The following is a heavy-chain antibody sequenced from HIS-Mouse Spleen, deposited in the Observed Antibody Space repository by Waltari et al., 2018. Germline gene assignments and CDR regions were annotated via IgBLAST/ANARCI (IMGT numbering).Heavy chain of an antibody. J-gene: IGHJ2*01. D-gene: IGHD6-13*01. CDR2: IYYSGST. V-gene: IGHV4-39*07. CDR1: GGSISSSSYS. Sequence: QLQLQESGPGLVKPSETLSLTCTVSGGSISSSSYSWGSIRQPPGKGLEWIGSIYYSGSTYYNPSLKSRVTISVDTSKNQFSLKLSSVTAADTAVYYCAREIPYSSSWYDWYFDLWGRGTLVTVSS. CDR3: AREIPYSSSWYDWYFDL.